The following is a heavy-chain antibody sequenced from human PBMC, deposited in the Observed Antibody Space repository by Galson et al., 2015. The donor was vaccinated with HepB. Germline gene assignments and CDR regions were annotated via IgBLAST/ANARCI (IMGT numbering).Heavy chain of an antibody. J-gene: IGHJ4*02. CDR1: GFTFSSYG. D-gene: IGHD3-9*01. V-gene: IGHV3-30*18. CDR2: ISYDGSNK. Sequence: SLRLSCAASGFTFSSYGMHWVRQAPGKGLEWVAVISYDGSNKYYADSVKGRFTISRDNSKNTLYLQMNSLRAEDTAVYYCAKEGYDILTGLISDYYFDYWGQGTLVTVSS. CDR3: AKEGYDILTGLISDYYFDY.